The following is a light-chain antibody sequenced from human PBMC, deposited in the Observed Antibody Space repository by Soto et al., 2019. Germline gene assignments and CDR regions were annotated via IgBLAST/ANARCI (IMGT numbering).Light chain of an antibody. V-gene: IGKV3-15*01. J-gene: IGKJ2*01. CDR3: EQYNNWPPRT. CDR1: QSISNS. Sequence: EIVMTQSPASLSASPGETATLSCRASQSISNSLAWYQQKPGQAPSLLIYGASTRATGIRARFSGSGSGTEFTLTISSLQSEDSAVYYCEQYNNWPPRTFGQGTKLEIK. CDR2: GAS.